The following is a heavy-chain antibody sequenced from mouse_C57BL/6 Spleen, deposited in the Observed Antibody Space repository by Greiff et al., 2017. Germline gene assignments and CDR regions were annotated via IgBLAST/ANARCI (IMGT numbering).Heavy chain of an antibody. CDR3: ARGQLGLRPYAMDY. CDR2: ISSGSSTI. J-gene: IGHJ4*01. V-gene: IGHV5-17*01. Sequence: EVKLMESGGGLVKPGGSLKLSCAASGFTFSDYGMHWVRQAPEKGLEWVAYISSGSSTIYYADTVKGRFTISRDNAKNTLFLQMTSLRSEDTAMYYCARGQLGLRPYAMDYWGQGTSVTVSS. CDR1: GFTFSDYG. D-gene: IGHD3-2*01.